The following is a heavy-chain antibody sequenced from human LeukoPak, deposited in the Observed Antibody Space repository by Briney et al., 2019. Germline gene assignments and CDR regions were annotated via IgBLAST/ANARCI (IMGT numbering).Heavy chain of an antibody. V-gene: IGHV3-30*02. CDR1: GFNFSNYG. Sequence: PGGSLRLSCAASGFNFSNYGMHWVRQAPGKGLEWVAFIQYDGSNKYYADSVKGRFTISRDNSKNTLYLQMNSLRAEDTALYYCANRYCSGGSCHRDYWGQGTLVTVSS. CDR2: IQYDGSNK. D-gene: IGHD2-15*01. J-gene: IGHJ4*02. CDR3: ANRYCSGGSCHRDY.